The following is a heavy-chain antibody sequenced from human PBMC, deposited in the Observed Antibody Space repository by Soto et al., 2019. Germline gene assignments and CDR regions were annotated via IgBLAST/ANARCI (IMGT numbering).Heavy chain of an antibody. CDR3: ARDPSMRIAVAAPYYYYYGMDV. V-gene: IGHV1-69*13. Sequence: GASVKVSCKASGGTFSSYAISWVRQAPGQGLEWMGGIIPIFGTANYAQKFQGRVTITADESTSTAYMELSSLRSEDTAVYYCARDPSMRIAVAAPYYYYYGMDVWGQGTTVTVSS. CDR1: GGTFSSYA. J-gene: IGHJ6*02. CDR2: IIPIFGTA. D-gene: IGHD6-19*01.